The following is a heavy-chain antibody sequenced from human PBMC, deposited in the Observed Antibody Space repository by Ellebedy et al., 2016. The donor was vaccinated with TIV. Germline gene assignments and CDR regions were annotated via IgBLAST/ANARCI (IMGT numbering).Heavy chain of an antibody. D-gene: IGHD2-2*01. Sequence: MPSETLSLTCTVSGGSISSSSCYWGWIRQPPGKGLEWIGGIYYSGSIYYNPSLNSRVTMSVDMSKNQFSLKLSSVTAVDTALYYCARIGYCSTASCSGAFEIWGQGTMVTVSS. CDR3: ARIGYCSTASCSGAFEI. V-gene: IGHV4-39*07. CDR2: IYYSGSI. J-gene: IGHJ3*02. CDR1: GGSISSSSCY.